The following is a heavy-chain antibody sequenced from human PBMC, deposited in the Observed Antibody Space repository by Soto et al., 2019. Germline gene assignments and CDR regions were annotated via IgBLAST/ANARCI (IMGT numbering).Heavy chain of an antibody. Sequence: SETLSLTCTVSGDSVTSGDYYWSWIRQPPGKGLEWIGYIYYSGNTNYSPSLKSRVAISLDTSHNQFSLKLSSVTAADTAVYFCARIPVDTYMTYWFDPWGQGILVTVS. D-gene: IGHD5-18*01. J-gene: IGHJ5*01. CDR3: ARIPVDTYMTYWFDP. CDR1: GDSVTSGDYY. V-gene: IGHV4-61*08. CDR2: IYYSGNT.